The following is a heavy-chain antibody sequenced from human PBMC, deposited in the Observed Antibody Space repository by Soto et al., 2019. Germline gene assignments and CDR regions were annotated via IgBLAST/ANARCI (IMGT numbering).Heavy chain of an antibody. J-gene: IGHJ6*02. Sequence: EVQLVESGGGLVQPGGSLRLSCAASGFTFSSYAMHWVRPAPGKGLEYVSGITSNGGNTDYASSVKGRFTISRDNSKNTLYLQMGSLRAEDMAVYYCARRIPFGYGMDVWGQGTTVTVSS. CDR3: ARRIPFGYGMDV. V-gene: IGHV3-64*01. CDR2: ITSNGGNT. D-gene: IGHD2-21*01. CDR1: GFTFSSYA.